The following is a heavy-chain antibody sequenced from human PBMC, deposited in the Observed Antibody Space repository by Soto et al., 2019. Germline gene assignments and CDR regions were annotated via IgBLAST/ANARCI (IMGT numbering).Heavy chain of an antibody. V-gene: IGHV1-46*01. CDR1: GDTFTDYY. CDR3: ARGGHVVVVTAALDY. D-gene: IGHD2-21*02. Sequence: QVQLVQSGAEVKKPGASVKVSCKASGDTFTDYYIHWVRQAPGQGLEWMGTVNPSGGHTTYAQHFPGRMTTPRDTSTSTLYMELTSLTSEHPAVYYCARGGHVVVVTAALDYCGQGPLVTVSS. CDR2: VNPSGGHT. J-gene: IGHJ4*02.